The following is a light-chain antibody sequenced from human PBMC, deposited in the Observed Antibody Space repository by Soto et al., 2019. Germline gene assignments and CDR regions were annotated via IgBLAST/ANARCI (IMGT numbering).Light chain of an antibody. Sequence: EIVLAQPPGTLSLSPGERATLSCRASQSVTNSFLAWYQQKPGQAPRLLIYGASRRATGIPDRFTGSGSGTDFTLTISRLEPEDFAVYYCQQYVSSPWAFGQGTKLEI. CDR3: QQYVSSPWA. J-gene: IGKJ1*01. CDR2: GAS. V-gene: IGKV3-20*01. CDR1: QSVTNSF.